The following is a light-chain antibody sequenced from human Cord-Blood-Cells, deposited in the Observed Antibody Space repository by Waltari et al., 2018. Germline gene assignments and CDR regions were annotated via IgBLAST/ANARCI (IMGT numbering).Light chain of an antibody. J-gene: IGKJ5*01. CDR1: QSVSSY. CDR2: DAS. CDR3: QQRSNWPIT. Sequence: EIVLTQSPATLSLSPGERATLSCRASQSVSSYLAWYQQKPGQAPRLLIYDASNGATGIPARFSGSGSGTDFTLTISSLEPEDGAVYYCQQRSNWPITFGQGTRLEIK. V-gene: IGKV3-11*01.